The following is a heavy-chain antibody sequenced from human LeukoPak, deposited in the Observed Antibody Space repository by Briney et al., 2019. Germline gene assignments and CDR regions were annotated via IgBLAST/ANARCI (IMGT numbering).Heavy chain of an antibody. Sequence: GGSLRLSCAASGFTFSSYAMHWVRQAPGKGLGWVSAISGSGGSTYYADSVKGRFTISRDNSKNTLYLQMNSLRAEDTAVYYCAKDLIAARPGGSAFDIWGQGTMVTVSS. J-gene: IGHJ3*02. CDR3: AKDLIAARPGGSAFDI. CDR2: ISGSGGST. V-gene: IGHV3-23*01. CDR1: GFTFSSYA. D-gene: IGHD6-6*01.